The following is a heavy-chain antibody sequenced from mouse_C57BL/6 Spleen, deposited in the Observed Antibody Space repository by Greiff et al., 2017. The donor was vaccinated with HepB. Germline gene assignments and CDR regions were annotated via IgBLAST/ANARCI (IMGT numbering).Heavy chain of an antibody. J-gene: IGHJ3*01. CDR3: ARNSFAY. CDR1: GYTFTSYW. V-gene: IGHV1-69*01. Sequence: QVQLKESGAELVMPGASVKLSCKASGYTFTSYWMHWVKQRPGQGLEWIGEIDPSDSYTNYNQKFKGKSTLTVDKSSSTAYMQLSNLTSEDSAVYYCARNSFAYWGQGTLVTVSA. CDR2: IDPSDSYT.